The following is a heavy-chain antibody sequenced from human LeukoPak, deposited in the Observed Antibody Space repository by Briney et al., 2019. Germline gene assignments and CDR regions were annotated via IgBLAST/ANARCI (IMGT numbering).Heavy chain of an antibody. CDR2: ISYGGSA. CDR1: GGSISDYY. V-gene: IGHV4-59*01. CDR3: ARVSYSSSADY. J-gene: IGHJ4*02. D-gene: IGHD6-6*01. Sequence: KTSETLSHTCTVSGGSISDYYWSWIRQPPGKELEWIAYISYGGSANYNPSLKSRVTMSLDTSKNQFSLKLNSVTAADTAVYYCARVSYSSSADYWGQGTLVTVSS.